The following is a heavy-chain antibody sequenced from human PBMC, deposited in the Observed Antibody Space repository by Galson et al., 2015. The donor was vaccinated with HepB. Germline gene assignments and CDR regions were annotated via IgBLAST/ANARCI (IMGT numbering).Heavy chain of an antibody. CDR3: AKEFGSGWSYYHGMDV. CDR2: ISYDGNNI. V-gene: IGHV3-30*18. J-gene: IGHJ6*02. D-gene: IGHD6-19*01. Sequence: SLRLSCAASGFSFSSYGMHWVRQAPGKGLEWVALISYDGNNIFDADSVRGRFTISRDNSRNTLYLEMNSLRAEDTAGYYCAKEFGSGWSYYHGMDVWGQGTTVTVSS. CDR1: GFSFSSYG.